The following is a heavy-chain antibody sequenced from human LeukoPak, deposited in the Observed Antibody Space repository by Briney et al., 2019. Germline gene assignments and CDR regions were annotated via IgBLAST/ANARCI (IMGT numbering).Heavy chain of an antibody. CDR2: IYYSGST. D-gene: IGHD3-10*01. Sequence: SQTLSLTCTVSGGSISSGGYYWSWIRQHPGKGLEWIGYIYYSGSTYYNPSLKSRVTISVDTSKNQFSLKLSSVTAADTAVYYCARPTYYYGSGSYSWRYYFDYWGQGTLVTVSS. CDR3: ARPTYYYGSGSYSWRYYFDY. CDR1: GGSISSGGYY. V-gene: IGHV4-31*03. J-gene: IGHJ4*01.